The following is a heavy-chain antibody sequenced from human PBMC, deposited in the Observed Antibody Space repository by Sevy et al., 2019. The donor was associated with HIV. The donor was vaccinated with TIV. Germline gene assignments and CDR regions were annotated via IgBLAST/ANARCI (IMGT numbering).Heavy chain of an antibody. J-gene: IGHJ6*02. CDR3: ARASGGDRLYYYGMDV. CDR1: NYYISSGYY. V-gene: IGHV4-38-2*01. CDR2: GYNGGST. Sequence: SETLSLTCAVSNYYISSGYYWGWIRQPPGKGLEGIGIGYNGGSTYYNPSFQSRVTISIDTSKNHFSLRLGSVTAADTAVYYCARASGGDRLYYYGMDVWGQGTTVTVSS. D-gene: IGHD2-21*02.